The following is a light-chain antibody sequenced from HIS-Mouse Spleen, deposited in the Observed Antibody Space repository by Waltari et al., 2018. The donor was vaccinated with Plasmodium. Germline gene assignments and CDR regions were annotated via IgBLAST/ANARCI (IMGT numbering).Light chain of an antibody. CDR3: QQYNSYSWT. Sequence: DIQMTQSPSTLSASVRDRVTIPCRASQSISSRLAWYQQKPGKAPKLLIYKASSLESGVPSRFSGSGSGTEFTLTISSLQPDDFATYYCQQYNSYSWTFGQGTKVEIK. CDR1: QSISSR. J-gene: IGKJ1*01. CDR2: KAS. V-gene: IGKV1-5*03.